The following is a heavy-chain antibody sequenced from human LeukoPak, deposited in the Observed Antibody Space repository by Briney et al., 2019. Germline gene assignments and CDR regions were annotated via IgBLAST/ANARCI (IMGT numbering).Heavy chain of an antibody. CDR1: GFSFSTYS. CDR2: ISSSTTYI. V-gene: IGHV3-21*01. D-gene: IGHD2-15*01. CDR3: ARDRGYCSGGSCYSNAFDI. Sequence: PGGSLRLSCAASGFSFSTYSMNWVRQAPGKGLEWVSYISSSTTYIYYADSVKGRFTISRDNAKNSLYLQMNSLRAEDTSVYYCARDRGYCSGGSCYSNAFDIWGQGTMVTVSS. J-gene: IGHJ3*02.